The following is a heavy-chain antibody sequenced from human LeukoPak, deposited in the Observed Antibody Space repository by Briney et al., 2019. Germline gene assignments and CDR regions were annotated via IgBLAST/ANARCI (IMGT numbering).Heavy chain of an antibody. CDR2: ISSSSSYI. CDR1: GFTFSSYS. Sequence: PGGSLRLSCAASGFTFSSYSMNWVRQAPGKGLEWVSSISSSSSYIYYADSVKGRFTISRDNAKNSLYLQMNSLRAEDTAVYYCARGQRAVVPAAIGTPWGQGTLATVSS. J-gene: IGHJ5*02. D-gene: IGHD2-2*02. CDR3: ARGQRAVVPAAIGTP. V-gene: IGHV3-21*01.